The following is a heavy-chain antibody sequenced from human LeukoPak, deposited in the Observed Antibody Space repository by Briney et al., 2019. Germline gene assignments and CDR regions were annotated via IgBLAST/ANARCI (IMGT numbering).Heavy chain of an antibody. D-gene: IGHD3-9*01. CDR2: IKNKTDGGTT. V-gene: IGHV3-15*01. CDR1: GFTFSNAW. CDR3: TTAGYFDWLSYYFDY. Sequence: GGTLRLSCAASGFTFSNAWMSWVRQAPGKGLEWVGRIKNKTDGGTTDYAAPVKGRSTISRDDSKNTLYLQMNSLKTEDTAVYYCTTAGYFDWLSYYFDYWGQGTLVTVSS. J-gene: IGHJ4*02.